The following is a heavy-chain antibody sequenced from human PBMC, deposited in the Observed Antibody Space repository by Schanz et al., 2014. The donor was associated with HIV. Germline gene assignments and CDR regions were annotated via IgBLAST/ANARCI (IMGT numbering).Heavy chain of an antibody. CDR2: IKQDGSEK. D-gene: IGHD1-26*01. CDR1: GFNFSFYW. V-gene: IGHV3-7*01. J-gene: IGHJ6*02. Sequence: EMQLVESGGGLVQPGGSLRLSCAASGFNFSFYWISWVHQAPGKGLEWVANIKQDGSEKYYVDSVKGRFTISRDNAKNALHLQMNSLRAEDTAVYYCARDLLGGSDGYYYYYGMDVWGQGTTVTVSS. CDR3: ARDLLGGSDGYYYYYGMDV.